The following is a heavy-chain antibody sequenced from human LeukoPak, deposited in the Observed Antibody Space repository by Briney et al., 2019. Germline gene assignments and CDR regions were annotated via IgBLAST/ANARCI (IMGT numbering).Heavy chain of an antibody. D-gene: IGHD6-13*01. CDR1: GXSVSSGAYY. CDR3: ARDSAYSSSWYDY. J-gene: IGHJ4*02. Sequence: PSETLSLTCTVSGXSVSSGAYYWSWIRQPPGKALEWIGYIYYSGSTNYNPSLKSRVTISIDTSKNQFSLKLNSVTPADTAVYYCARDSAYSSSWYDYWGQGTLVTVSS. V-gene: IGHV4-61*08. CDR2: IYYSGST.